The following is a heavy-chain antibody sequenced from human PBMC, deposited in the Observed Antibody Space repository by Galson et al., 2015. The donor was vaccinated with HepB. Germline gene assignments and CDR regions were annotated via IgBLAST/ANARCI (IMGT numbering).Heavy chain of an antibody. V-gene: IGHV3-30*18. CDR2: ISYDGSNK. D-gene: IGHD5-12*01. CDR1: GFTFSSYG. Sequence: SLRLSCAASGFTFSSYGMHWVRQAPGKGLEWVAVISYDGSNKYYADSVKGRFTISRDNSKNTLYLQMNSLRAEDTAVYYCAKDGVDIVATIGSSGGDYGMDVWGQGTTVTVSS. J-gene: IGHJ6*02. CDR3: AKDGVDIVATIGSSGGDYGMDV.